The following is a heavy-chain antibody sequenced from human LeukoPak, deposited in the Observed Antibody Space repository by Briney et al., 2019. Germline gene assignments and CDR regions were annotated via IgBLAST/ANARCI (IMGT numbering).Heavy chain of an antibody. V-gene: IGHV1-69*13. CDR1: GGTFISYA. CDR2: IIPIFGTA. Sequence: ASVKVSCKASGGTFISYAISWVRQAPGQGLEWMGGIIPIFGTANYAQKFQGRVTITADESTSTAYMELSSLRSEDTAVYYCARERAGYSYGDFDYWGQGTLVTVSS. J-gene: IGHJ4*02. CDR3: ARERAGYSYGDFDY. D-gene: IGHD5-18*01.